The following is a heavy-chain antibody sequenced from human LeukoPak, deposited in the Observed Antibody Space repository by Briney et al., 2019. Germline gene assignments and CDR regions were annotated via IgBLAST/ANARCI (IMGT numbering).Heavy chain of an antibody. CDR1: GFTFSSYS. CDR2: ISRTSHTI. V-gene: IGHV3-48*02. Sequence: GGSLRLSCAASGFTFSSYSMNWFRQAPGKGLEWVSYISRTSHTIYYADSVKGRFTISRDNAKNSLYLQMNSLRDEDTAVYYCARSTYYYDSSGYLYPSFFDYWGQGNLVTVSS. J-gene: IGHJ4*02. CDR3: ARSTYYYDSSGYLYPSFFDY. D-gene: IGHD3-22*01.